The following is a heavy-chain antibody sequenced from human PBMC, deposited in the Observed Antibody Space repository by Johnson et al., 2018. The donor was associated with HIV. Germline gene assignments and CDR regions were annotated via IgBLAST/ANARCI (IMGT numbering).Heavy chain of an antibody. CDR2: VNWNGGST. Sequence: VQLVESGGGVVRPGGSLRLCCAASGFTFDDFGMSWVRQAPGKGLEWVSNVNWNGGSTGYADSVKGRFTISRDNAKNSLYLQMNSLRDEDTAVYYCARYEGNYVAFDIWGQGTMVTVSS. CDR3: ARYEGNYVAFDI. D-gene: IGHD1-7*01. CDR1: GFTFDDFG. J-gene: IGHJ3*02. V-gene: IGHV3-20*04.